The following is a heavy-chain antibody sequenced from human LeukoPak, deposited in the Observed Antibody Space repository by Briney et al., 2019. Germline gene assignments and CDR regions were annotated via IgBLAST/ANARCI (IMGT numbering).Heavy chain of an antibody. V-gene: IGHV3-23*01. J-gene: IGHJ6*03. CDR3: AKGKEWLPYYYYMDV. CDR1: GFTFSSYG. CDR2: ISGSGGST. D-gene: IGHD5-18*01. Sequence: GGSLRLSCAASGFTFSSYGMSWVRQAPGKGLEWVSAISGSGGSTYYADSVKGRFTISRDNSKNTLYLQMNSLRAEDTAVYYCAKGKEWLPYYYYMDVWGKGTTVTISS.